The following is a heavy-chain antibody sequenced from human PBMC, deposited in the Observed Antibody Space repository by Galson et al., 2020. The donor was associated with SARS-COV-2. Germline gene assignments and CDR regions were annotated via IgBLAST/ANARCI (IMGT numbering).Heavy chain of an antibody. CDR3: ARDIAAAGTGFGQ. V-gene: IGHV4-59*01. D-gene: IGHD6-13*01. CDR2: IYYSGRT. Sequence: ASETLSLTCTVSGGSISSYYWSWIRQPPGKGLEWIGYIYYSGRTSQNPSLKSRVTVSVDTSKNQFSLKLSSVTAADTAVYYCARDIAAAGTGFGQWGQGTLVTVSS. CDR1: GGSISSYY. J-gene: IGHJ4*02.